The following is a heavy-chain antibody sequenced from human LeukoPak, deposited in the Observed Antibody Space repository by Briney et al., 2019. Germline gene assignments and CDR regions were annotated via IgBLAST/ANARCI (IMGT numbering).Heavy chain of an antibody. D-gene: IGHD1-1*01. CDR3: ARAPLEKGGFDF. V-gene: IGHV4-39*07. Sequence: SETLSLTCTVSGYSVRSDSHYWAWIRQPPGKGLEWIGSFSYSGTAYLNPSLKSRITVSVDTFTHQFSLKLNSMTAADAAVYFCARAPLEKGGFDFWGQGTLVAVST. CDR1: GYSVRSDSHY. CDR2: FSYSGTA. J-gene: IGHJ4*02.